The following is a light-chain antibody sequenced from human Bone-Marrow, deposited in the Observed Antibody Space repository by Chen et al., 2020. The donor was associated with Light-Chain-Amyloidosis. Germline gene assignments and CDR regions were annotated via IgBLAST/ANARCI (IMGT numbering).Light chain of an antibody. J-gene: IGLJ2*01. V-gene: IGLV3-25*03. CDR3: QSADSSGTYEVI. CDR2: RDT. CDR1: DLPTKY. Sequence: SYELTQPPSVSVSLGQTARITCSGDDLPTKYAYWYQQKPGQAPVLVIHRDTERPSGISARFSGSSSGTTATLTISGVQAEDEADYHCQSADSSGTYEVIFGGGTKLTVL.